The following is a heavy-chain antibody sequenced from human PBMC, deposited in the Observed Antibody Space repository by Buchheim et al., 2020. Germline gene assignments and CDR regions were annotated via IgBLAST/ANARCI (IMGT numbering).Heavy chain of an antibody. CDR2: IRSKAYGGTT. J-gene: IGHJ6*02. CDR1: GFTFGDYA. D-gene: IGHD3-22*01. Sequence: EVQLLESGGGLVQPGGSLRLSCAASGFTFGDYAMSWVRQAPGKGLEWVGFIRSKAYGGTTEYAASVKGRFTISRDDSKSIAYLQMNSLKTEDTAVYYCTRDPEYYDSSGYLYYYYGMDVWGQGTT. CDR3: TRDPEYYDSSGYLYYYYGMDV. V-gene: IGHV3-49*04.